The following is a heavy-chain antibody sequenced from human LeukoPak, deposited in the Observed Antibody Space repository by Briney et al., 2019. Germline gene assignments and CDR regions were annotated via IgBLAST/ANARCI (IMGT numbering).Heavy chain of an antibody. CDR3: ARDLEDYYYGSGSYRRFDY. J-gene: IGHJ4*02. D-gene: IGHD3-10*01. Sequence: ASVKVSCKASGGTFSSYAISWVRQAPGQGLEWMGRIIPILGIANYAQKFQGRVTIAADKSTSTAYMELSSLRSEDTAVYYCARDLEDYYYGSGSYRRFDYWGQGTLVTVSS. CDR1: GGTFSSYA. V-gene: IGHV1-69*04. CDR2: IIPILGIA.